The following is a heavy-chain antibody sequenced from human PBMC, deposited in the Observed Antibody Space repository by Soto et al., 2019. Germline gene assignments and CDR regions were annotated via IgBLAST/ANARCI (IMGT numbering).Heavy chain of an antibody. Sequence: EVQLVESGGGLVKPGGSLRLSCAASGFTFSSYSMNWVRQAPGKGLEWVSSISSSSSYIYYADSVKGRFTISRDNAKNSLYLQMNSLRAEDTAVYYCARDLYCTNGVCPTEYFDYWGQGTLVTVSS. V-gene: IGHV3-21*01. CDR1: GFTFSSYS. J-gene: IGHJ4*02. D-gene: IGHD2-8*01. CDR3: ARDLYCTNGVCPTEYFDY. CDR2: ISSSSSYI.